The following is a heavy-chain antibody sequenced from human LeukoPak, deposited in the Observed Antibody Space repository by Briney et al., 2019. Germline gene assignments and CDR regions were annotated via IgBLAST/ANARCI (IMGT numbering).Heavy chain of an antibody. J-gene: IGHJ6*03. D-gene: IGHD2-15*01. Sequence: GGSLRLSCAASGFTFSSYAMSWVRQAPGKGLEWVSAISGSGGSTYYADSVKGRFTISRDNSRNTLYLQMNSLRVEDTAVYYCAKCRDYYYYYYMDVWGKGTTVTVSS. CDR2: ISGSGGST. CDR3: AKCRDYYYYYYMDV. V-gene: IGHV3-23*01. CDR1: GFTFSSYA.